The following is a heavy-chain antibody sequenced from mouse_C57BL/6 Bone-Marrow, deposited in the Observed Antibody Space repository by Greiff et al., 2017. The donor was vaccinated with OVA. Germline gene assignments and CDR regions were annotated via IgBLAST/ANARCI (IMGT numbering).Heavy chain of an antibody. V-gene: IGHV5-4*03. CDR2: ISDGGSYT. CDR1: GFTFSSYA. Sequence: DVKLVESGGGLVKPGGSLKLSCAASGFTFSSYAMSWVRQTPEKRLEWVATISDGGSYTYYPDNVKGRFTISRDNAKNNLYLQVSHLKSEDTAMYYCASDPAFYDSYWYFDVWGTGTTVTVSS. D-gene: IGHD2-3*01. J-gene: IGHJ1*03. CDR3: ASDPAFYDSYWYFDV.